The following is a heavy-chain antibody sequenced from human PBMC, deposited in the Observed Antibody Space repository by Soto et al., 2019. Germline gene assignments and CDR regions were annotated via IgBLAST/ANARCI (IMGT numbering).Heavy chain of an antibody. V-gene: IGHV4-30-2*01. CDR3: ARARMRRTGRAFDM. CDR2: INHSGST. D-gene: IGHD6-25*01. CDR1: GGSITSGTYF. J-gene: IGHJ3*02. Sequence: QLQLQESGSGLVKPSQTLSLTCAVSGGSITSGTYFWSWIRQPPGNGLEWIGNINHSGSTYYNPALKSRLTISVDRSKNQFSLKLNSVTAADTAVYYCARARMRRTGRAFDMWGQGTMVTVSS.